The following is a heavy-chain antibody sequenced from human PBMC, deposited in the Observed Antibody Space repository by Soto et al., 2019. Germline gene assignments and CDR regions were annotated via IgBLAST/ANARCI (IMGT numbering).Heavy chain of an antibody. J-gene: IGHJ4*02. Sequence: QVHLVQSGAEVKKSGASVKVSCKGSGYDFTTYGITWVRQAPGQGLEWMAWISAHNGNTDYAQKRXGXVXXTRDKSTSTAYMELRSLRSDDTAVYYCARGRYGDYWGQGALVTVSS. CDR3: ARGRYGDY. D-gene: IGHD1-1*01. V-gene: IGHV1-18*01. CDR1: GYDFTTYG. CDR2: ISAHNGNT.